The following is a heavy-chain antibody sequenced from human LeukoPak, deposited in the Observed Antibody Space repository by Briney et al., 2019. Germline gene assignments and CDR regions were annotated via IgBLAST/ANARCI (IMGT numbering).Heavy chain of an antibody. CDR1: RFTFSSCG. D-gene: IGHD3-10*02. V-gene: IGHV3-48*03. Sequence: GGSLRLSCAASRFTFSSCGMHWVRQAPGKGLEWVSYISSSGSTIYYADSVKGRFTISRDNAKNSLYLQMNSLRAEDTAVYYCAELGITMIGGVWGKGTTVTISS. CDR2: ISSSGSTI. J-gene: IGHJ6*04. CDR3: AELGITMIGGV.